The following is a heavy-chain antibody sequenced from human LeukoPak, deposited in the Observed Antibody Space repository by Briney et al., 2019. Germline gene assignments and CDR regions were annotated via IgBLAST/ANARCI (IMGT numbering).Heavy chain of an antibody. CDR3: AKGLRSGQTA. D-gene: IGHD2-15*01. CDR2: ISGSGGST. V-gene: IGHV3-23*01. CDR1: GFTFSSYA. Sequence: GALRLSCAASGFTFSSYAMSWVRQAPGKGLEWVSAISGSGGSTYYADSVKGRFTVSRDNSKNTLYLQMNSLRAEDTAVYYCAKGLRSGQTAWGQGTLVTVSS. J-gene: IGHJ5*02.